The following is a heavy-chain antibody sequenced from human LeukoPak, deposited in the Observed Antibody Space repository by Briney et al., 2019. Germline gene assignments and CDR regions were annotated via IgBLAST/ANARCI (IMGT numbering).Heavy chain of an antibody. Sequence: AASVQVSCQASGYTFTHYYIHWVRQAPGQGLEWMGMIVPSSGRTSYAQKFLGRVTMTRDTSTTTVHMELSSLRSDDTAVYYCARDYRIDGYNRGVDHWGQGTLVTVSS. CDR1: GYTFTHYY. D-gene: IGHD5-24*01. J-gene: IGHJ4*02. CDR3: ARDYRIDGYNRGVDH. CDR2: IVPSSGRT. V-gene: IGHV1-46*01.